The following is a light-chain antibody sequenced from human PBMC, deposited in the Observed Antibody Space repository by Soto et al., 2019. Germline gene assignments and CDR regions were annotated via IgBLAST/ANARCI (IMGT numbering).Light chain of an antibody. CDR1: QSVTSN. CDR3: QQYNNWPPRGT. V-gene: IGKV3-15*01. J-gene: IGKJ1*01. Sequence: EIVMTQSPATRSVSPGERATLSCRVSQSVTSNLAWYQQKPGQAPRLLIYGASTRATGIPARFSGSGSGTEFTLTISSLQSEDFAVYYCQQYNNWPPRGTFGQGTKVEIK. CDR2: GAS.